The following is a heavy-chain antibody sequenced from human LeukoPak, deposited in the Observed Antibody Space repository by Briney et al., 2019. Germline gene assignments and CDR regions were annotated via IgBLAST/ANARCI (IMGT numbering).Heavy chain of an antibody. J-gene: IGHJ6*04. V-gene: IGHV3-21*01. Sequence: GGSLRLSCAASGFTFSSYSMNWVRQAPGKGLEWVSSINSRSSYVYYADPVKGRFTISRDNAKNSLYLQMNSLRAEDTAVYYCARGPTMKMDVWGKGTTVTVSS. CDR3: ARGPTMKMDV. D-gene: IGHD3-22*01. CDR2: INSRSSYV. CDR1: GFTFSSYS.